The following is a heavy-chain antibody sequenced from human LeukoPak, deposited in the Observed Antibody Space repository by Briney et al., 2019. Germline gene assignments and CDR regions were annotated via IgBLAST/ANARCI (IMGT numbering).Heavy chain of an antibody. V-gene: IGHV3-30*18. CDR2: ISYDGSNE. D-gene: IGHD4-11*01. J-gene: IGHJ6*02. CDR1: GFTFRSYG. CDR3: AKDRMTTVTSYDHYFGMDV. Sequence: GRSLRLSCAASGFTFRSYGMHWVRQAPGKGLEWVAIISYDGSNEYHADSVKGRFTISRDNSKNTMYLQMNSLRVEDTAVYFCAKDRMTTVTSYDHYFGMDVWGQGTTVTVSS.